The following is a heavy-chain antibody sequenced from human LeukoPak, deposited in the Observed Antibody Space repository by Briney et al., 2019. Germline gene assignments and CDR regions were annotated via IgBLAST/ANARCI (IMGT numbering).Heavy chain of an antibody. CDR2: IYYSGST. CDR1: GGSFSGYY. Sequence: SETLSLTCAVYGGSFSGYYWSWIRQPPGKGLEWIGYIYYSGSTYYNPSLKSRVTISVDTSKNQFSLKLSSVTAADTAVYYCARDHDYGDPRWGQRTLVTVSS. D-gene: IGHD4-17*01. J-gene: IGHJ4*02. CDR3: ARDHDYGDPR. V-gene: IGHV4-30-4*08.